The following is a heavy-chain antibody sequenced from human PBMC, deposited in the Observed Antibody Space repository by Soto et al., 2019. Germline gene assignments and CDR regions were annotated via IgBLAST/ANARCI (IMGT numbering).Heavy chain of an antibody. CDR2: IIPILGIA. D-gene: IGHD2-2*01. CDR1: GGTFSSYT. Sequence: QVQLVQSGAEVKKPGSSVKVSCKASGGTFSSYTISWVRQAPGQGLEWMGRIIPILGIANYAQKFQGRDTITADQTTSTAYMELSSLRSEDTAVYYCARMYQLLSNWFDPWGQGTLVTVSS. V-gene: IGHV1-69*02. J-gene: IGHJ5*02. CDR3: ARMYQLLSNWFDP.